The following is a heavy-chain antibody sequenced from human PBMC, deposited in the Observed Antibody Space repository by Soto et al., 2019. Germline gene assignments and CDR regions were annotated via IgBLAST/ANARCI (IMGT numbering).Heavy chain of an antibody. CDR3: ARRSVNYNYYDSSGYYFDY. CDR2: IYPGDSDT. Sequence: GESLKISCKGSGYSFTSYWIGWVRQMPGKGLEWMGIIYPGDSDTRYSPSFQGQVTISADKSISTAYLQWSSLKASDTAMYYCARRSVNYNYYDSSGYYFDYWGQGTLVTVSS. D-gene: IGHD3-22*01. V-gene: IGHV5-51*01. CDR1: GYSFTSYW. J-gene: IGHJ4*02.